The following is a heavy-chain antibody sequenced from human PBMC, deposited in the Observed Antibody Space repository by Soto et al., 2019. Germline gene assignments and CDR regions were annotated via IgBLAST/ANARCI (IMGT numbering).Heavy chain of an antibody. CDR2: ISSSGSTI. CDR3: ARAGSYYDSSGYYLYFDY. V-gene: IGHV3-48*03. D-gene: IGHD3-22*01. CDR1: GFTFSSYE. J-gene: IGHJ4*02. Sequence: GGSLRLSCAASGFTFSSYEMNWVRQAPGKGLEWVSYISSSGSTIYYADSVKGRFTISRDNAKNSLYLQMNSLRAEDTAVYYCARAGSYYDSSGYYLYFDYWGQGTLVTVSS.